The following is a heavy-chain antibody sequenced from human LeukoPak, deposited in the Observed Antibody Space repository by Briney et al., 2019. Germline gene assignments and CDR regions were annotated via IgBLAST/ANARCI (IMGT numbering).Heavy chain of an antibody. CDR1: GFTFSSYG. D-gene: IGHD1-26*01. V-gene: IGHV3-30*02. J-gene: IGHJ3*02. CDR3: ARHRWELPSDAFDI. CDR2: IRYDGSNK. Sequence: GGSLRLSCAASGFTFSSYGMHWVRQAPGKGLEWVAFIRYDGSNKYYADSVKGRFTISRDNSKNTLYLQMNSLRAEDTAVYYCARHRWELPSDAFDIWGQGTMVTVSS.